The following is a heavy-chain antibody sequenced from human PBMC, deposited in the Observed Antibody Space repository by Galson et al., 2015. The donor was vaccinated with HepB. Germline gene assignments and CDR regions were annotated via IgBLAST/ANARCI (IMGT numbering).Heavy chain of an antibody. V-gene: IGHV3-21*01. D-gene: IGHD1-1*01. CDR1: GFTFSSYS. CDR2: ISSSSSYI. CDR3: ASSPSHDVDAFDI. J-gene: IGHJ3*02. Sequence: SLRLSCAASGFTFSSYSMNWVRQAPGKGLEWVSSISSSSSYIYYADSVKGRFTISRDNAKNSLYLQMNSLRAEDTAVYYCASSPSHDVDAFDIWGQGTMVTVSS.